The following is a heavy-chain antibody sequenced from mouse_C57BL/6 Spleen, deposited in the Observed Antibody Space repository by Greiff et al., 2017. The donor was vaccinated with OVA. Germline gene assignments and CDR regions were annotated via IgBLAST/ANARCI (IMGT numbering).Heavy chain of an antibody. D-gene: IGHD1-2*01. CDR3: ARDGYSFDY. Sequence: EVKLMESGPGLVKPSQSLSLTCSVTGYSITSGYYWNWIRQFPGNKLEWVGYISYDGSNNYNPSLKNRISITRDTSKNQFFLKLNSVTTEDTATYYCARDGYSFDYWGQGTTLTVSS. CDR1: GYSITSGYY. CDR2: ISYDGSN. V-gene: IGHV3-6*01. J-gene: IGHJ2*01.